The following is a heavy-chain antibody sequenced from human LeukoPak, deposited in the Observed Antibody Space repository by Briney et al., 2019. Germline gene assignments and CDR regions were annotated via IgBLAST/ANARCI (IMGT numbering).Heavy chain of an antibody. V-gene: IGHV1-18*01. J-gene: IGHJ4*02. Sequence: ASVKVSCKASGYTFTSYGIIWVRQAPGQGLEWMGWISAYNGNTNYAQKLQGRVTMTTDTSTSTAYMELRSLRSDDTAVYYCAREMDDYGGKFLPGYWGQGTLVTVSS. CDR3: AREMDDYGGKFLPGY. CDR2: ISAYNGNT. D-gene: IGHD4-23*01. CDR1: GYTFTSYG.